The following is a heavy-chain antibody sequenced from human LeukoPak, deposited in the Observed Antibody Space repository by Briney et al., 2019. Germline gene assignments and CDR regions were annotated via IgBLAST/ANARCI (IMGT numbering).Heavy chain of an antibody. CDR1: GYSFTSDW. J-gene: IGHJ4*02. D-gene: IGHD1-26*01. Sequence: GESLKISCRGSGYSFTSDWIGWVRQMPGKGLEWMGIIYGGDSETRYSPSFQGQVTISADKSISTAYLQWSSLKASDTAMYYCARHGDSHSGSYCYFDYWGQGTLVTVSS. CDR3: ARHGDSHSGSYCYFDY. CDR2: IYGGDSET. V-gene: IGHV5-51*01.